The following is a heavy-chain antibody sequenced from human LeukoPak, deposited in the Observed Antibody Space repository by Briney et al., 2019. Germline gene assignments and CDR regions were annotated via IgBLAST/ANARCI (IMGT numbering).Heavy chain of an antibody. CDR2: ISSSGSTM. CDR3: ARQIRFDP. CDR1: GFTFSSYE. J-gene: IGHJ5*02. Sequence: PGGSLRLSCAASGFTFSSYEMHWVRQAPGKGLEWVSYISSSGSTMYYADSVKGRFTISRDNAKNSLYLQMNRLRAEDTAVYYCARQIRFDPWGQGTLVTVSS. V-gene: IGHV3-48*03.